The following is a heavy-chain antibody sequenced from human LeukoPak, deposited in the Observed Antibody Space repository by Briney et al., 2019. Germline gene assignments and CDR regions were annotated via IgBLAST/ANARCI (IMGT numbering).Heavy chain of an antibody. V-gene: IGHV1-8*01. Sequence: ASVKASCKASGYTFTSYDINWVRQATGQGLEWMGWMNPNSGNTGYAQKFQGRVTMTRNTSISTAYMELSSLRSEDTAVYYCAKEADIVLMVYAILGSHFDYWGQGTLVTVSS. J-gene: IGHJ4*02. CDR3: AKEADIVLMVYAILGSHFDY. D-gene: IGHD2-8*01. CDR1: GYTFTSYD. CDR2: MNPNSGNT.